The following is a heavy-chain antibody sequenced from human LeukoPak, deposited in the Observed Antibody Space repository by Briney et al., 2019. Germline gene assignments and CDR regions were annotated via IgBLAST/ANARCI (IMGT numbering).Heavy chain of an antibody. Sequence: ASVKVSCKASGYTFSSYGISWVRQAPGQGLEWMGGIIPIFGTANYAQKFQGRVTITADESTSTAYMDLSSLRSEDTAVYYCARAPGYCSGGSCYNWFDPWGQGTLVTVSS. D-gene: IGHD2-15*01. CDR3: ARAPGYCSGGSCYNWFDP. J-gene: IGHJ5*02. CDR1: GYTFSSYG. CDR2: IIPIFGTA. V-gene: IGHV1-69*13.